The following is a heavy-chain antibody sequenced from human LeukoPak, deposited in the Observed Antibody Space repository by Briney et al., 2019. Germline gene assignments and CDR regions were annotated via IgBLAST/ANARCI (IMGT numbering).Heavy chain of an antibody. D-gene: IGHD3-3*01. CDR1: GFTFSSYA. V-gene: IGHV3-30-3*01. CDR2: ISYDGSNK. CDR3: ARDVRFLDGYFDY. J-gene: IGHJ4*02. Sequence: PGGSLRLSCAASGFTFSSYAMHWVRQAPGKGLEWVAVISYDGSNKYYADSVKGRFTISRDNSKNTLYLQMNGLRAEDTAVYYCARDVRFLDGYFDYWGQGTLVTVSS.